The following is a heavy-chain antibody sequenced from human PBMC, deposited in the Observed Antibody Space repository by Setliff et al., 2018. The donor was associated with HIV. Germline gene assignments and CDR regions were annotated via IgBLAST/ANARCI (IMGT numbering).Heavy chain of an antibody. D-gene: IGHD3-10*01. CDR2: INSDGSST. CDR3: ARSVIGYYYYGMDV. V-gene: IGHV3-74*01. J-gene: IGHJ6*02. CDR1: GFTLGDYA. Sequence: PGGSLRLSCTASGFTLGDYAMDWVRQAPGKGLVWVSHINSDGSSTSYADSVKGRFTISRDNAKNTLYLQMNSLRAEDTAVYYCARSVIGYYYYGMDVWGQG.